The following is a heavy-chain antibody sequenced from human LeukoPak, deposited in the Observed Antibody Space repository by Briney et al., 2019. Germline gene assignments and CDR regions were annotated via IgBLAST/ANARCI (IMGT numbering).Heavy chain of an antibody. CDR3: ARGAGGSLLDAFDI. D-gene: IGHD2-15*01. Sequence: GSLRLSCAASGFTFSSYAMHWVRQAPGKGLEWVSSISSSSSYIYYADSVKGRFTISRDNAKNSLYLQMNSLRAEDTAVYYCARGAGGSLLDAFDIWGQGTMVTVSS. CDR2: ISSSSSYI. J-gene: IGHJ3*02. V-gene: IGHV3-21*01. CDR1: GFTFSSYA.